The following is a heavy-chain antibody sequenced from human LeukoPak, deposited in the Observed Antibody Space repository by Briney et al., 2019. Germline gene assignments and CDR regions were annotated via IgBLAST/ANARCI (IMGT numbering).Heavy chain of an antibody. CDR2: IYISGNT. Sequence: SETLSLSCTVSGDSISSYYWSWIRQPAGKGLEWIGHIYISGNTNYNPSLKSRVTMSRDTSKNQFSLKLSSATAADTVVYYCAREKVGFDNWGQGTLVTVSS. CDR1: GDSISSYY. V-gene: IGHV4-4*07. CDR3: AREKVGFDN. J-gene: IGHJ4*02. D-gene: IGHD1-26*01.